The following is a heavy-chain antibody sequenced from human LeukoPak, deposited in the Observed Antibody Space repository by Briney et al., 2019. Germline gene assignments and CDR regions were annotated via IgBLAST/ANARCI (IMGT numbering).Heavy chain of an antibody. V-gene: IGHV4-4*07. CDR1: GGSISSYY. D-gene: IGHD2-21*02. CDR3: ARDLLCGGDCFLFQH. CDR2: IYTSGST. J-gene: IGHJ1*01. Sequence: PSETLSLTCTVSGGSISSYYWSWIRQPAGKGLEWIGRIYTSGSTNYNPSLKSRVTMSVDTSKNQFSLKLSSVTAADTAMYYCARDLLCGGDCFLFQHWGQGTLVTVSS.